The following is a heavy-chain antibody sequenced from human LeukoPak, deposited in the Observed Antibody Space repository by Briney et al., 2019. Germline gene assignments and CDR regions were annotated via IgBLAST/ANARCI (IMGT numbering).Heavy chain of an antibody. J-gene: IGHJ3*02. CDR2: INHSGST. CDR3: ARGESAAGGAFDI. D-gene: IGHD6-13*01. CDR1: GGSFSGYY. Sequence: SETLSLTCAVYGGSFSGYYWSWIRQHPGKGLEWIGEINHSGSTNYNPSLKSRVTISVDTSKNQFSLKLSSVTAADTAVYYCARGESAAGGAFDIWGQGTMVTVSS. V-gene: IGHV4-34*01.